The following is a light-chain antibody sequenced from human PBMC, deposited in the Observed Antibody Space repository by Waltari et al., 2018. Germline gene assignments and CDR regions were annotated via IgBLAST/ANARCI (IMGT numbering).Light chain of an antibody. CDR2: SNT. CDR3: STWDDSLNGWV. J-gene: IGLJ3*02. V-gene: IGLV1-44*01. CDR1: FSNIGSNT. Sequence: QSALTQPPSASETPGQRVTIACSGGFSNIGSNTVVWYQQLPGTAPKLLIYSNTQRPSGVPDRFSGSKSVTSASLAISGLQSEDEATYFCSTWDDSLNGWVFGGGTKLTVL.